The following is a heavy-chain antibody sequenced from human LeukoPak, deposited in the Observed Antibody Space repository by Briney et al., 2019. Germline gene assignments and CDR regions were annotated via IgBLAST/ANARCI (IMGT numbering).Heavy chain of an antibody. CDR3: ARGVWGSDTLGY. Sequence: SETLSLTCTVSGGSISGYYWSWIRQPPGKGLEWIGYLYNSGSTNYNPSLKSRVTISLDTSKNQFSLKLGSVTAADTAVYYCARGVWGSDTLGYWGRGTLVTVSS. V-gene: IGHV4-59*01. J-gene: IGHJ4*02. D-gene: IGHD3-16*01. CDR2: LYNSGST. CDR1: GGSISGYY.